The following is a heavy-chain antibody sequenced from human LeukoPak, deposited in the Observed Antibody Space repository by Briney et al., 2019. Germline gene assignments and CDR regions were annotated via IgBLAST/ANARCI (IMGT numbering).Heavy chain of an antibody. V-gene: IGHV4-34*01. Sequence: PSETLSLTCAVYGGSFSGYYWSWIRQPPGKGLEWIGEINHSGSTNYNPPLKSRVTISVDTSKNQFSLKLSSVTAADTAVYYCARGFSRLIDYWGQGTLVTVSS. CDR1: GGSFSGYY. J-gene: IGHJ4*02. CDR2: INHSGST. D-gene: IGHD3-3*01. CDR3: ARGFSRLIDY.